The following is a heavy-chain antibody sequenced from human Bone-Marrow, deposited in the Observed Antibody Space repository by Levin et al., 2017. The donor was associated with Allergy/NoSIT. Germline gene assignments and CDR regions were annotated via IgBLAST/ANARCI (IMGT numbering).Heavy chain of an antibody. CDR3: ARGHHDLRF. V-gene: IGHV4-59*01. CDR2: IFYTGGT. Sequence: SQTLSLTCTASGGSLSDNYWTWLRQPPGKGLEWIGHIFYTGGTDYNPSLESRVTISIDTSKNQFSLRVRSVTAADTAVYHCARGHHDLRFWSQGTLVTVSS. D-gene: IGHD3-16*01. J-gene: IGHJ4*02. CDR1: GGSLSDNY.